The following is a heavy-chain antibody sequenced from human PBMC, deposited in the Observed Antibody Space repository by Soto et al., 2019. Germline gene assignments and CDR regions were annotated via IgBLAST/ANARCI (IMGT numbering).Heavy chain of an antibody. CDR3: TKGSWGYYDIFDY. V-gene: IGHV3-23*01. J-gene: IGHJ4*02. CDR2: LSGSGSGT. CDR1: GFTFSSYS. Sequence: GGSLRLSCAASGFTFSSYSMYWVRQAPGQGLEWVSGLSGSGSGTYYAASVKGRFTLSRDNSKNTLYLQMNSLRAEDTAVNYCTKGSWGYYDIFDYGGGGPLVTVSS. D-gene: IGHD3-22*01.